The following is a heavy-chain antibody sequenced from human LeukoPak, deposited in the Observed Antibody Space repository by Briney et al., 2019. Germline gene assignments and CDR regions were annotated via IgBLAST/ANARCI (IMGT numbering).Heavy chain of an antibody. V-gene: IGHV3-48*02. CDR3: EDGIRDAFDY. D-gene: IGHD5-24*01. J-gene: IGHJ4*02. Sequence: GKSRRLCCATPGLSCTDYPKNRERQAPGKVLEWISNIRTTAEGAKYAYYADSVKGRVTISRDDGKHTLYLHMNSLRDDDTFFFHAEDGIRDAFDYWGQGILVTVSS. CDR2: IRTTAEGAKYA. CDR1: GLSCTDYP.